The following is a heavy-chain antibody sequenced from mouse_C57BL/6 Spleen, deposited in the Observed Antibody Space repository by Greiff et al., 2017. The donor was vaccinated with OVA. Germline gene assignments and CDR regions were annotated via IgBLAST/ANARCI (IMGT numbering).Heavy chain of an antibody. CDR3: ARSYGYDEGWFAY. V-gene: IGHV1-64*01. D-gene: IGHD2-2*01. J-gene: IGHJ3*01. CDR2: IHPNSGST. Sequence: VQLQQPGAELVKPGASVKLSCKASGYTFTSYWMHWVKQRPGQGLEWIGMIHPNSGSTNYNEKFKSKATLTVDKSSSTAYMQLSSLTSEDSAVYYCARSYGYDEGWFAYWGQGTLVTVSA. CDR1: GYTFTSYW.